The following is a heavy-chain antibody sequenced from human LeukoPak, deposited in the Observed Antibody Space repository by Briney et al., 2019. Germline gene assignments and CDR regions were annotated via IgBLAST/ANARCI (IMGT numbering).Heavy chain of an antibody. D-gene: IGHD4/OR15-4a*01. CDR1: GGSISSSGYY. CDR2: IYYSGST. V-gene: IGHV4-39*07. Sequence: SETLSLTCTVSGGSISSSGYYWGWIPQPPGKGLEWIGAIYYSGSTFHNPSPKSRVTISVDTSKNQFSLKLSSVTAAETAVYYCGRDFRRTIVDYWGQGILVSVSS. J-gene: IGHJ4*02. CDR3: GRDFRRTIVDY.